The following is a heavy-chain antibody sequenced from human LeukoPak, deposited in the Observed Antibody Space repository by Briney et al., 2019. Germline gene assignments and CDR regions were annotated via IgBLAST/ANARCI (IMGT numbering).Heavy chain of an antibody. CDR1: GYTFTSYD. V-gene: IGHV1-8*01. CDR3: ARVGAAAGKNWFDP. Sequence: GASVKVSCKASGYTFTSYDINWVRQATGQGLKWMGWMNPNSGNTGYAQKFQGRVTMTRNTSISTAYMELSSLRSEDTAVYYCARVGAAAGKNWFDPWGQGTLVTVSS. CDR2: MNPNSGNT. D-gene: IGHD6-13*01. J-gene: IGHJ5*02.